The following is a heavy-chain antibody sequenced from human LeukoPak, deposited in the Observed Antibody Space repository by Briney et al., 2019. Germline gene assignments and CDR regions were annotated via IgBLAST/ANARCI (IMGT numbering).Heavy chain of an antibody. CDR1: GGTFSSYA. Sequence: SVKVSCKASGGTFSSYAISWVRQAPGQGLEWMGGIIPIFGTANYAQKFQGRVTITADESTSTAYMELSSLRSEGTAVYYCARDPDTAMVTPGFDYWGQGTLVTVSS. J-gene: IGHJ4*02. CDR3: ARDPDTAMVTPGFDY. D-gene: IGHD5-18*01. V-gene: IGHV1-69*13. CDR2: IIPIFGTA.